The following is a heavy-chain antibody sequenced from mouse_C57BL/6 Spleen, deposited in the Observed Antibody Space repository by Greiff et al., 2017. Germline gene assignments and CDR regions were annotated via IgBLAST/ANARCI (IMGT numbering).Heavy chain of an antibody. CDR2: IDPSDSET. CDR1: GYTFTSYW. J-gene: IGHJ1*03. V-gene: IGHV1-52*01. Sequence: QVQLQQPGAELVRPGSSVKLSCKASGYTFTSYWMHWVKQRPIQGLEWIGNIDPSDSETHYNQKFKDKATLTVDKSSSTAYMQLSSLTSEDSAVYYCARERGYLYWYFDVWGTGTTVTVSS. CDR3: ARERGYLYWYFDV. D-gene: IGHD2-2*01.